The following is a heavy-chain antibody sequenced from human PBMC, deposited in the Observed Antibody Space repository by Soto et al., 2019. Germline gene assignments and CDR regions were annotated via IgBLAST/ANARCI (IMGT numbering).Heavy chain of an antibody. CDR3: ARDWAKYYDFWSGTYGMDV. CDR1: GYSISSGYY. D-gene: IGHD3-3*01. V-gene: IGHV4-38-2*02. J-gene: IGHJ6*02. Sequence: PSETLSLTCAVSGYSISSGYYWGWIRQPPGKGLEWIGSIYHSGSTYYNPSLKSRVTISVDTSKNQFSRKLSSVTAADTAVYYCARDWAKYYDFWSGTYGMDVWGQGTTVTVSS. CDR2: IYHSGST.